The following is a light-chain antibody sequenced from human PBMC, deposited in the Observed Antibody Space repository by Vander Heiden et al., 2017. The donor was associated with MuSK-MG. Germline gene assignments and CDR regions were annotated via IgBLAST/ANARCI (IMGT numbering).Light chain of an antibody. V-gene: IGKV1-13*02. Sequence: AIQLTQSPSSLSASVGDRVTITCRASQGISSALVWYQQKPGIAPKLLIYHASSLKSGVPSRFSGSGSGTDFTLTISSLQPEDFATYYCQQFKSYPLTFGGGTKVEIK. CDR3: QQFKSYPLT. CDR1: QGISSA. CDR2: HAS. J-gene: IGKJ4*01.